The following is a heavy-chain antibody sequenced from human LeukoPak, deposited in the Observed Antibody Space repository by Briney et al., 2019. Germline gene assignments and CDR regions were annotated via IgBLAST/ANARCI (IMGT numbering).Heavy chain of an antibody. CDR1: GGSISPYF. V-gene: IGHV4-59*01. CDR2: IYYRGST. Sequence: SETLSLTCTVSGGSISPYFWSWIRQPPGKGREWIGYIYYRGSTNYNPSLKSRVTISLDTSKDQFSLKLSSVTAADTAVYYCAREGVVKGYFDYWGRGTLVTVSS. D-gene: IGHD3-3*01. J-gene: IGHJ4*02. CDR3: AREGVVKGYFDY.